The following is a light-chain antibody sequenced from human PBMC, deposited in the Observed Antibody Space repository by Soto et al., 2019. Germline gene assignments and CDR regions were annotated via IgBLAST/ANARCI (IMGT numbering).Light chain of an antibody. CDR1: NVGSKV. Sequence: SYELTQPPSVSVAPGQTATISCGGNNVGSKVVHWYQQKPGQAPVLVVYDDTYRPSGIPERFSGSNSGNTATLTISRVEAGDEADYYCQVWHIGSCRVFGGGTKVTVL. V-gene: IGLV3-21*02. J-gene: IGLJ3*02. CDR3: QVWHIGSCRV. CDR2: DDT.